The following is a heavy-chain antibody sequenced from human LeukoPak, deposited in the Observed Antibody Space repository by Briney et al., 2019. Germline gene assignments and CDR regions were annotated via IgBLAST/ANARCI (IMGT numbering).Heavy chain of an antibody. Sequence: GGSLRLSCAASGFTFSSYGMNWVRQAPGKGLEWVSGISGDAGRTYYADSVKGRFTIYRDNSKNTLYLQMNSLRAEDTAVYYCARGPSGYHNTGGQGTLVTVSS. CDR1: GFTFSSYG. CDR3: ARGPSGYHNT. J-gene: IGHJ4*02. V-gene: IGHV3-23*01. D-gene: IGHD5-12*01. CDR2: ISGDAGRT.